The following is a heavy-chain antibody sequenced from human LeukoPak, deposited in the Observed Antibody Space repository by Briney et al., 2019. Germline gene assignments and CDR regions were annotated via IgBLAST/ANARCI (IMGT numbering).Heavy chain of an antibody. CDR2: LNWNGSRT. J-gene: IGHJ4*02. V-gene: IGHV3-20*01. CDR3: ARDKGSDYGEYFDY. CDR1: GFTFDDYG. Sequence: PGGSLRLSCAASGFTFDDYGMSWVRHAPGKGLEWVSGLNWNGSRTGYADSVKGRFTISRDNAKNSLYLQMNSLRAEDTALYHCARDKGSDYGEYFDYWGQGTLVTVSS. D-gene: IGHD4-17*01.